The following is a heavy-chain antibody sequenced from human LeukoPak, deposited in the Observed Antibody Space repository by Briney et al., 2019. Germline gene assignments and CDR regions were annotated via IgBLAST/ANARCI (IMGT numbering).Heavy chain of an antibody. Sequence: PGGSLRLSCAASELTVSSNCMTWVRQAPGKGLEWVSFIYSDSSTYYADSVRGRFTISRDNSKNTLYLQMNSLRAEDTAVYYCAKDPDCTSGICYTFFDYWGQGTLVTVSS. CDR1: ELTVSSNC. CDR2: IYSDSST. D-gene: IGHD2-8*01. V-gene: IGHV3-53*01. CDR3: AKDPDCTSGICYTFFDY. J-gene: IGHJ4*02.